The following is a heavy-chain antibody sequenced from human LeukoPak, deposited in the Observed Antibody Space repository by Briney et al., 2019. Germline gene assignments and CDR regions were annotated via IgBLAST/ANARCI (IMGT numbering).Heavy chain of an antibody. V-gene: IGHV4-39*07. J-gene: IGHJ4*02. CDR3: ARSMSKSYHDTTVYYNFDK. CDR2: FSCSGST. Sequence: PSETLSLTCSVSGGSISSCTYSWGWIRQPPGKGLEWIGSFSCSGSTYYNPSLKSRVTISVNTSKNQFSLSLNSVTAADTAVYYCARSMSKSYHDTTVYYNFDKWGQGTLVTVSS. D-gene: IGHD3-9*01. CDR1: GGSISSCTYS.